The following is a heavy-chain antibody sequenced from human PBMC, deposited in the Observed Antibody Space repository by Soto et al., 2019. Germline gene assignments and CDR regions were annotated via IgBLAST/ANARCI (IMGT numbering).Heavy chain of an antibody. CDR1: GFTFSSYA. CDR2: VSIGGST. Sequence: DVQLLEFGGGLVQPEGSLRLSCAASGFTFSSYAMGWVRQGPGKGLEWVAVVSIGGSTHYADSVRGRFTISRDNSKNTLSLQMNSLTAEDTAVYFCAKRRGAGGHFDYWGQGDLVTVSS. D-gene: IGHD2-15*01. V-gene: IGHV3-23*01. J-gene: IGHJ4*02. CDR3: AKRRGAGGHFDY.